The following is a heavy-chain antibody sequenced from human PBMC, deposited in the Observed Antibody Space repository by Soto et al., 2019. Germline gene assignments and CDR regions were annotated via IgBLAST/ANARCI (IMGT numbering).Heavy chain of an antibody. D-gene: IGHD3-9*01. CDR2: IYYSGST. J-gene: IGHJ5*02. V-gene: IGHV4-39*01. CDR3: ARPTILTGYGYNWFDP. Sequence: PSETLSLTCTVSGGSISSSSYYWGWIRQPPGKGLEWIGSIYYSGSTYYNPSLKSRVTISVDTSKNQFSLKLSSVTAADTAVYYCARPTILTGYGYNWFDPWGQRTLVTVSS. CDR1: GGSISSSSYY.